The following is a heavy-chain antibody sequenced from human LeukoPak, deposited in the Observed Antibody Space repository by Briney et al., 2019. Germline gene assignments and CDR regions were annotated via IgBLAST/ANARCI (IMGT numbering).Heavy chain of an antibody. CDR2: ISGSGGST. Sequence: GGTLRLSCAASGFTFRNYGMSWVRQAPGKGLEWVSAISGSGGSTDYADSVKGRFTISRDNAKNSLYLQMNSRRAEDTAVYYCARGGQGNWPTPFDYWGQGTLVTVSS. CDR3: ARGGQGNWPTPFDY. CDR1: GFTFRNYG. V-gene: IGHV3-23*01. J-gene: IGHJ4*02. D-gene: IGHD1-1*01.